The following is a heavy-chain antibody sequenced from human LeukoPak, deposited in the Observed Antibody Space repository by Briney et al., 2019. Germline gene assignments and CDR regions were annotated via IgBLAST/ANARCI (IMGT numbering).Heavy chain of an antibody. J-gene: IGHJ4*02. Sequence: ASVKVSCKASGYTSTSYYMHWVRQAPGQGLEWMGIINPSGGSTSYAQKFQGRVTMTRDTSTSTVYMELRSLRSDDTAVYYCARDDGALHHYDSNPLDYWGQGTLVTVSS. V-gene: IGHV1-46*01. CDR3: ARDDGALHHYDSNPLDY. CDR2: INPSGGST. D-gene: IGHD3-22*01. CDR1: GYTSTSYY.